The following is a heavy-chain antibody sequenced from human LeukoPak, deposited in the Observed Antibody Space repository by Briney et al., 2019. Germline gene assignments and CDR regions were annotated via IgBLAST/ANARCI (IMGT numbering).Heavy chain of an antibody. D-gene: IGHD2-2*01. J-gene: IGHJ4*02. V-gene: IGHV4-59*01. CDR2: IYYSGNT. CDR1: GGCISNYY. Sequence: PSETLSLTCTVSGGCISNYYWSWIRQPPGKGLEWIGYIYYSGNTNYDPSLKSRVTISVDTSKNQFSLKLNSVTAADTAVYYCARVRYCSTNRCYDREFDNWGQGTLVTVSS. CDR3: ARVRYCSTNRCYDREFDN.